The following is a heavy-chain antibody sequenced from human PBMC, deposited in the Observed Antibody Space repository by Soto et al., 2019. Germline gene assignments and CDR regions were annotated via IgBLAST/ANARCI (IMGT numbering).Heavy chain of an antibody. V-gene: IGHV3-30*18. Sequence: QVQLVESGGGVVQPGRSLRLSCAASGFTFSSYGMHWVRQAPGKGLEWVAVISYDGSNKYYADSVKGRFTISRDNSKNTLYLQMNSLTAEDTAVYYCAKDPENYPYCGGDCYPDYWGQGTLVTVSS. CDR2: ISYDGSNK. CDR1: GFTFSSYG. CDR3: AKDPENYPYCGGDCYPDY. J-gene: IGHJ4*02. D-gene: IGHD2-21*02.